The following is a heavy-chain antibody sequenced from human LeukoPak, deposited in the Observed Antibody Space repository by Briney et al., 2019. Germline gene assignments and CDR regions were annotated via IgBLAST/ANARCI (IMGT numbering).Heavy chain of an antibody. Sequence: GGSLRLSCAASGFAFNTYDMHWVRQATGKGLEWVSAIGTTGDTFYPGSVKGRFTISRDNARNSLYLQMNSLRIGDTAVYYCAGGLLEAQGWLQWLGTVYSMDVWGQGTPVTVSS. CDR2: IGTTGDT. V-gene: IGHV3-13*01. D-gene: IGHD5-24*01. J-gene: IGHJ6*02. CDR1: GFAFNTYD. CDR3: AGGLLEAQGWLQWLGTVYSMDV.